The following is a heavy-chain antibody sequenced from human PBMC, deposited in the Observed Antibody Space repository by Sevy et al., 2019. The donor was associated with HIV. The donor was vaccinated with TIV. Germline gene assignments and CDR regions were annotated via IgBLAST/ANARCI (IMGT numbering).Heavy chain of an antibody. D-gene: IGHD3-3*01. J-gene: IGHJ4*02. CDR3: TRWSGFQPIFDY. Sequence: GGSLRLSCTASGFTFGDYSMSWVRQAPGKGLEWVTFIKSKASGETTENAGSVKGRFSVSRDDSKNIAYLQMNNLKTEDTAIYYCTRWSGFQPIFDYWGQGTLVTVSS. CDR1: GFTFGDYS. V-gene: IGHV3-49*04. CDR2: IKSKASGETT.